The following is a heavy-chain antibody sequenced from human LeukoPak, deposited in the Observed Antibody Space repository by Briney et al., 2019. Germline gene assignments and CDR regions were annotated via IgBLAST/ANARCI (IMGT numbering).Heavy chain of an antibody. CDR2: INPNSGGT. D-gene: IGHD6-19*01. J-gene: IGHJ5*02. CDR1: GYTFTGYY. V-gene: IGHV1-2*02. Sequence: GASVKVSCKASGYTFTGYYMHWVRQAPGQGLEWMGWINPNSGGTNYAQKFQGRVTMTRDTSISTAYMELSRLRSDDTAVYYCARHFIAVAGPGFDPWGQGTLVTVSS. CDR3: ARHFIAVAGPGFDP.